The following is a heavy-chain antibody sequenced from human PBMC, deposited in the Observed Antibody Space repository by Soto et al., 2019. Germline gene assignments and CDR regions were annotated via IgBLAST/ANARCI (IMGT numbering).Heavy chain of an antibody. CDR3: ARDSSIAARRVYYYYGMDV. J-gene: IGHJ6*02. D-gene: IGHD6-6*01. Sequence: ASVKVSCKASGYTFTGYYMHWVRQAPGQGLEWVGWINPNSGGTNYAQKFQGRVTMTRDTSISTAYMELSRLRSDDTAVYYCARDSSIAARRVYYYYGMDVWGQGTTVTVSS. CDR1: GYTFTGYY. CDR2: INPNSGGT. V-gene: IGHV1-2*02.